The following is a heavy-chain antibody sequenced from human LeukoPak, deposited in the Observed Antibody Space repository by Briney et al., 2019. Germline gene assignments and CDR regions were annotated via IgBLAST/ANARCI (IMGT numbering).Heavy chain of an antibody. J-gene: IGHJ4*02. CDR1: GFIFSSYS. V-gene: IGHV3-48*01. Sequence: GGSLRLSCAASGFIFSSYSMNWVRRAPGEGLEWVSYISSLSGTIYYADSVKGRFTISRDNAKNSLYLQMDSLRVEDTAVYYCARDQGGGTSYWGQGTLVTVSS. CDR2: ISSLSGTI. D-gene: IGHD1-26*01. CDR3: ARDQGGGTSY.